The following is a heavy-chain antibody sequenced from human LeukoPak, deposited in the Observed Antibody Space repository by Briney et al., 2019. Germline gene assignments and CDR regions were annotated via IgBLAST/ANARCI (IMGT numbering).Heavy chain of an antibody. CDR1: GYTFTSYG. J-gene: IGHJ4*02. Sequence: ASVKVSCKASGYTFTSYGISWVRQAPGQGLEWMGIINPSGGSTSYAQKFQGRVTMTRDTSTSTVYMELSSLRSEDTAVYYCARGFEASQFDYWGQGTLVTVSS. V-gene: IGHV1-46*01. CDR3: ARGFEASQFDY. CDR2: INPSGGST. D-gene: IGHD2-2*01.